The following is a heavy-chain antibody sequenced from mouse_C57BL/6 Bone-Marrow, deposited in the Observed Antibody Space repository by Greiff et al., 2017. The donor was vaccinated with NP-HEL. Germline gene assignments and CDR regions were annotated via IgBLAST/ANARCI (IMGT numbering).Heavy chain of an antibody. Sequence: EVQRVESGTVLARPGASVKMSCKTSGYTFTSYWMHWVKQRPGQGLEWIGAIYPGNSDTSYNQKFKGKAKLTEVTSASTAYMELSSLTNEDSAIYYCAGMVDYDGEGWWYYYAMDYWGQGTSVTVSS. J-gene: IGHJ4*01. V-gene: IGHV1-5*01. D-gene: IGHD2-4*01. CDR1: GYTFTSYW. CDR2: IYPGNSDT. CDR3: AGMVDYDGEGWWYYYAMDY.